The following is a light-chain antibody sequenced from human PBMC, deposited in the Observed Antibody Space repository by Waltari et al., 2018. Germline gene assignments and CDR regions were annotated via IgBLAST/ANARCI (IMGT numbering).Light chain of an antibody. CDR3: QHYVRLPAT. Sequence: EIVLTQSPGTLSLSPGERATLSCRASQSVSRSFTWYQQNPGQAPRFLIYAASSRATGIPDRFSGSGSGTDFSLTISRLQPEDFAVYYCQHYVRLPATFGQGTKVEIK. J-gene: IGKJ1*01. V-gene: IGKV3-20*01. CDR1: QSVSRS. CDR2: AAS.